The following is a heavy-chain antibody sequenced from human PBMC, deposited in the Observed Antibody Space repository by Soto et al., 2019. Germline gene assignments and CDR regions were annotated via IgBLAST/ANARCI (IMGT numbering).Heavy chain of an antibody. Sequence: QVQLVQSGAEVKKPGSSVKVSCKASGGTFSSYTISWVRQAPRQGLEWMGRIIPILGIANYAQKFQGRVTITADKSTSTAYMELSSLRSEDTAVYYCARGGGGRDGYNCNWGQGTLVTVSS. J-gene: IGHJ4*02. CDR2: IIPILGIA. CDR1: GGTFSSYT. D-gene: IGHD5-12*01. V-gene: IGHV1-69*02. CDR3: ARGGGGRDGYNCN.